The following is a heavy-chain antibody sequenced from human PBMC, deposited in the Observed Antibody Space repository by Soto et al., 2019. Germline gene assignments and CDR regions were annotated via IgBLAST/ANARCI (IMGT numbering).Heavy chain of an antibody. D-gene: IGHD2-15*01. Sequence: QVQLVQSGAEVKKPGSSVKVSCKSSGGTFSTYAISWVRQAPGQGLEWRGGIITTFGSENYAPKFKARVTITADESTTTAYMELFSLRSEDTAVYYCARNEMVVATGSRTWHYYYSMDVWCQGTTVTVSS. CDR2: IITTFGSE. CDR1: GGTFSTYA. CDR3: ARNEMVVATGSRTWHYYYSMDV. V-gene: IGHV1-69*12. J-gene: IGHJ6*02.